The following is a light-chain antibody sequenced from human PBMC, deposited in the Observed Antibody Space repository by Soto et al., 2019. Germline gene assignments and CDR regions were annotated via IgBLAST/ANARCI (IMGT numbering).Light chain of an antibody. CDR3: QQRSNSPPT. CDR2: DAS. V-gene: IGKV3-11*01. Sequence: EIVLTQSPATLSLSPGERATLSSRASQSVSSYLAWYQQKPGQAPRLLIYDASNRATGIPARFSGSGSGTDFTLTISSLEPEDFAVYYCQQRSNSPPTFGGGTEVEIK. J-gene: IGKJ4*01. CDR1: QSVSSY.